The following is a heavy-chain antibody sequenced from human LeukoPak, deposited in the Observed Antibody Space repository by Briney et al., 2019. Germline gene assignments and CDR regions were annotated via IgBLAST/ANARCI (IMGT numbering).Heavy chain of an antibody. CDR1: GGSISSYY. Sequence: SETLSLTRTVSGGSISSYYWSWIRQPPGKGLEWIGYIYYSGSTNYNPSLKSRVTISVDTSKNQFSLKLSSVTAADTAVYYCARTYSSNWLYFDYWGQGTLVTVSS. CDR2: IYYSGST. D-gene: IGHD6-13*01. CDR3: ARTYSSNWLYFDY. V-gene: IGHV4-59*01. J-gene: IGHJ4*02.